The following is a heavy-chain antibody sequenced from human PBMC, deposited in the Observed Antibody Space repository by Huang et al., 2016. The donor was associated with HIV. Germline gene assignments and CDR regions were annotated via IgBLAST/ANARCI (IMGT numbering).Heavy chain of an antibody. V-gene: IGHV1-8*02. CDR3: ARSAYGDLDY. J-gene: IGHJ4*02. D-gene: IGHD4-17*01. CDR2: MNPNTGNT. Sequence: QVHLVQSGAEVKKPGASVKVSCKASGYTFTNYDINWVRQAPGRGLEWSGWMNPNTGNTGLAQSFQGRVTMTRKTSITTAYMELTSLTSEDTAVYYCARSAYGDLDYWGLGTLVIVSS. CDR1: GYTFTNYD.